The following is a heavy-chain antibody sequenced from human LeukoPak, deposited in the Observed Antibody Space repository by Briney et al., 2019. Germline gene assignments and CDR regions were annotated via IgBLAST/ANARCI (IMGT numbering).Heavy chain of an antibody. CDR2: IYSGGSS. J-gene: IGHJ4*02. CDR3: AIGSPMTRRFFDY. D-gene: IGHD3-22*01. CDR1: GFTVSSNY. V-gene: IGHV3-66*01. Sequence: GGSLRLSCAASGFTVSSNYMSWVRQAPGKGLEWVSGIYSGGSSDYADSVKGRFTISRDNSKNTLYPQMNSLRAEDTAVYYCAIGSPMTRRFFDYWGQGTLVTVSS.